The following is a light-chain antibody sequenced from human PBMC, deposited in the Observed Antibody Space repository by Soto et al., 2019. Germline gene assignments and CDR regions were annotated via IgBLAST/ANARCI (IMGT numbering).Light chain of an antibody. V-gene: IGKV1-5*01. CDR1: QSISSW. J-gene: IGKJ1*01. CDR3: QQYNSYWT. Sequence: TQLTQSPSTLSASVVDRVTITCRASQSISSWLAWYQQKPGKAPKLLIYDASSLESGVPSRFSGSGSGTEFTLTISSLQPDDFATYYCQQYNSYWTFGQGTKVDIK. CDR2: DAS.